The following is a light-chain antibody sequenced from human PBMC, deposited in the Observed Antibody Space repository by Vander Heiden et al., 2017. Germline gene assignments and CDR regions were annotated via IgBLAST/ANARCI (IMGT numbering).Light chain of an antibody. V-gene: IGKV1-39*01. CDR3: QQSYNTLGT. CDR2: ATF. J-gene: IGKJ2*01. CDR1: QDISTY. Sequence: IQMTQSPSSLSASVGDRVTITCRASQDISTYLNWYQQRPGKAPRLLIYATFTLQSGVPSRFSGSGSGTYFTLTISSLQPEDFATYYCQQSYNTLGTFGQGTKL.